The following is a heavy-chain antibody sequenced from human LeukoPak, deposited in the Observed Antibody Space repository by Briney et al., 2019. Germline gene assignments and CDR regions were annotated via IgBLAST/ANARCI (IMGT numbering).Heavy chain of an antibody. CDR1: GFTFSSYS. CDR2: ISSSSSYI. D-gene: IGHD5-12*01. V-gene: IGHV3-21*01. J-gene: IGHJ4*02. CDR3: ASSGVATGLFDY. Sequence: GGSLRLSCAASGFTFSSYSMNWVRQAPGKGLEWVSSISSSSSYIYYADSVKGRFTISRDNAKNSLYLQMNSLRAEDTAVYYCASSGVATGLFDYWGQGTLVTVSS.